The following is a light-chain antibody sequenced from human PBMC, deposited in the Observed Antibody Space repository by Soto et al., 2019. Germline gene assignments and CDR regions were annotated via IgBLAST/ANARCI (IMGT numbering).Light chain of an antibody. V-gene: IGLV3-21*02. CDR3: QVWDRSSDHWV. J-gene: IGLJ3*02. CDR1: NIGSKS. Sequence: SYELTQPPSVSVAPGQTATITCVGSNIGSKSVHWYQQKPGQAPVLVVFDDSDRPSWIPGRFSGSNFGETATLTISGVEAGYEADYYCQVWDRSSDHWVFGGGTKRTVL. CDR2: DDS.